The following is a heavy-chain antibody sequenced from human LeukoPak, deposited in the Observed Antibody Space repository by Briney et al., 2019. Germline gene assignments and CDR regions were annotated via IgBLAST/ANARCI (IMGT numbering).Heavy chain of an antibody. D-gene: IGHD6-13*01. CDR1: GFTFDDYA. CDR3: AKGKGGKSSTSWYAGYFHH. CDR2: ISWNSDII. V-gene: IGHV3-9*01. J-gene: IGHJ1*01. Sequence: PGGSLRLSCATSGFTFDDYAMHWVRHTPGKGLEWVSGISWNSDIIGYADSAKGRFTISRDNAKNSLYLEMNSLRAEDTAFYYCAKGKGGKSSTSWYAGYFHHWGQGTLVTVSS.